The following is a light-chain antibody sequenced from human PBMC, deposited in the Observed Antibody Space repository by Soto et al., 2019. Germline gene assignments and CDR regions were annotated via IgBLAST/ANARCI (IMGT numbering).Light chain of an antibody. V-gene: IGKV3-20*01. CDR1: QSVSSN. CDR2: GAS. Sequence: EIVLTQSPATLSLSPGERATLSCRASQSVSSNLAWYQQKPGRAPRLLIYGASSRATDIPDRFSGSGSGTDFTLTISRLEPVDSAVYYCQQYGSSPTTFGQGTKVDIK. J-gene: IGKJ1*01. CDR3: QQYGSSPTT.